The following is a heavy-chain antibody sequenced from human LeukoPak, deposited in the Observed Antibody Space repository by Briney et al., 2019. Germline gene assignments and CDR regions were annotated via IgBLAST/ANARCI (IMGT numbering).Heavy chain of an antibody. CDR2: ISGSGGST. CDR3: AKYSSSWYEDSNDY. V-gene: IGHV3-23*01. Sequence: GGSLRLSCASSGFTFSRYAMSWVRQAPGKGREWVSAISGSGGSTYYADSVKGRFTISRDNSKNTLYLQMNSLRAEDTAVYYCAKYSSSWYEDSNDYWGQGTLVTVSS. J-gene: IGHJ4*02. D-gene: IGHD6-13*01. CDR1: GFTFSRYA.